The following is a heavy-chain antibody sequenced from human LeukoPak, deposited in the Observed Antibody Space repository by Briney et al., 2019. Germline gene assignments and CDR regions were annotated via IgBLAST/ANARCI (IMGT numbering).Heavy chain of an antibody. CDR1: GFTFSSYS. V-gene: IGHV3-66*01. CDR3: ARESVINRVLLGYCSSTSCYSYGMDV. CDR2: IYSGGST. D-gene: IGHD2-2*01. J-gene: IGHJ6*02. Sequence: GGSLRLSCAASGFTFSSYSMNWVRQAPGKGLEWVSVIYSGGSTYYADSVKGRFTISRDNSKNTLYLQMNSLRAEDTAVYYCARESVINRVLLGYCSSTSCYSYGMDVWGQGTTVTVSS.